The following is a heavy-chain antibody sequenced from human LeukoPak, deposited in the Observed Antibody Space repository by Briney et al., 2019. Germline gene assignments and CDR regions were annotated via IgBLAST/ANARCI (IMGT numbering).Heavy chain of an antibody. CDR1: GGSISSYY. V-gene: IGHV4-59*01. D-gene: IGHD2-15*01. CDR3: ASKPVRYCSGGSCYEGNWFDP. CDR2: IYYSGSP. J-gene: IGHJ5*02. Sequence: SETLSLTCTVSGGSISSYYWSWIRQPPGKGLEWSGYIYYSGSPNYNPSLKSRVTISVDTSKNQFSLKLSSVTAADTAVYYCASKPVRYCSGGSCYEGNWFDPWGQGTLVTVSS.